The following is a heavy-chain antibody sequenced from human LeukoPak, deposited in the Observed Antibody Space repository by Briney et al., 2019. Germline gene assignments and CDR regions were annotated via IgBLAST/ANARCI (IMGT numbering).Heavy chain of an antibody. D-gene: IGHD6-6*01. Sequence: GGSLRLSCAASGFTFSSYGMHWVRQAPGKGLEWVAVISYDGSNKYYADSVKGRFTISRDNSKNTLYLQMNSLRAEDTAVYYCAKDRKIAAPYNWFDPWGQGTLVTVSS. V-gene: IGHV3-30*18. CDR2: ISYDGSNK. CDR1: GFTFSSYG. J-gene: IGHJ5*02. CDR3: AKDRKIAAPYNWFDP.